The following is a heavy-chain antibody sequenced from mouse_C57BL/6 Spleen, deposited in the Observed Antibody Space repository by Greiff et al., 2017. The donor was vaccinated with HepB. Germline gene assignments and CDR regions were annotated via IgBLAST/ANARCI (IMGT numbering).Heavy chain of an antibody. CDR1: GYAFSSYW. D-gene: IGHD3-2*02. Sequence: QVQLKESGAELVKPGASVKISCKASGYAFSSYWMNWVKQRPGKGLEWIGQIYPGDGDTNYNGKFKGKATLTADKSSSTAYMQLSSLTSEDSAVYFCARSLRPLYYFDYWGQGTTLTVSS. CDR2: IYPGDGDT. CDR3: ARSLRPLYYFDY. J-gene: IGHJ2*01. V-gene: IGHV1-80*01.